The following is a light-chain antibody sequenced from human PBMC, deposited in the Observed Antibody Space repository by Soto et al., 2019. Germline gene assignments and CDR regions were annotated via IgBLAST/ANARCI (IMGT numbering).Light chain of an antibody. V-gene: IGLV2-14*01. J-gene: IGLJ2*01. Sequence: QSALTQPASVSGSPGQSITFSCTGTSSDVGGYNYVSWYQQHPGKAPKLMIYDVSNRPSGVSNRFSGSKSGNTASLTISGLQAEDEADYYCSSYTSSSTPRVVFGGGTKLTVL. CDR2: DVS. CDR1: SSDVGGYNY. CDR3: SSYTSSSTPRVV.